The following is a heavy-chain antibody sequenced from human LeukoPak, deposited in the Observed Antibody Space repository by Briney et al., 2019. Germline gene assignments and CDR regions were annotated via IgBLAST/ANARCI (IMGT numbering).Heavy chain of an antibody. CDR3: ARGDTRGAGSYYYYYYMDV. J-gene: IGHJ6*03. D-gene: IGHD1-14*01. V-gene: IGHV1-2*02. CDR2: INPNSGGT. CDR1: GYTFTGYY. Sequence: ASVKVSCKASGYTFTGYYMHWVRQAPGQGLEWMGWINPNSGGTNYAQKFQGRVTMTRDTSISTAYMELSRLRSDDPAVYYCARGDTRGAGSYYYYYYMDVWGKGTTVTVSS.